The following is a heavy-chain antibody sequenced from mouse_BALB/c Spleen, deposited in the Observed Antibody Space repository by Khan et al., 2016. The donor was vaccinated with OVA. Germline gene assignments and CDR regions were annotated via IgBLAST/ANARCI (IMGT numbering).Heavy chain of an antibody. CDR3: ARSKYGDYVGFAY. V-gene: IGHV3-2*02. J-gene: IGHJ3*01. CDR1: GYSITSDYA. CDR2: ISYSGST. Sequence: EVQLQESGPGLVKPSQSLSLTCTVTGYSITSDYAWNWIRQFPGNKLEWMGYISYSGSTSYNPSLKSRISITRDTSKNQFFLQLNSVTTEDTATYYSARSKYGDYVGFAYWGQGTLVTVSA. D-gene: IGHD2-13*01.